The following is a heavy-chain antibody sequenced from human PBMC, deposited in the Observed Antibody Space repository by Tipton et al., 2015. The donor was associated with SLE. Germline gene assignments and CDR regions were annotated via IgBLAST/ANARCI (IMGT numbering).Heavy chain of an antibody. D-gene: IGHD1-26*01. CDR2: IYYSGGT. CDR3: ARERKVGDAFDI. J-gene: IGHJ3*02. Sequence: TLSLTCTVSGDSISSHYWSWIRQPPGKGLEWIGYIYYSGGTNYNPSLKSRVTISIGTSKNHFSLKLTSVTAAGTAVYYCARERKVGDAFDIWGQGTMVTVSS. V-gene: IGHV4-59*11. CDR1: GDSISSHY.